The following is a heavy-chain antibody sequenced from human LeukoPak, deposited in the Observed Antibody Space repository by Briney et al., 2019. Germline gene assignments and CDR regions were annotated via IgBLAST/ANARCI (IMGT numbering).Heavy chain of an antibody. V-gene: IGHV1-2*06. CDR2: INANSGVT. CDR3: ARAVSSTPNWEFDY. CDR1: GYTFADYF. Sequence: GASVKVSRKTSGYTFADYFIHWVRQAPGQGLEWMGRINANSGVTEYQQKFQGRVTMTRDTSVSTAYVEVNWLISDDTAIYYCARAVSSTPNWEFDYWRLGTLVTVSS. D-gene: IGHD1-26*01. J-gene: IGHJ4*02.